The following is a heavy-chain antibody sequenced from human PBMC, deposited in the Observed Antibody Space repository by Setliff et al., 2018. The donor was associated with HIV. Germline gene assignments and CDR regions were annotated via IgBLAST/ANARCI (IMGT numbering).Heavy chain of an antibody. Sequence: PSETLSLTCTVSGDSISSGGYYWSWIRQPAGQGLEWIGRIYTSGNTNYNPSTNYNPSLKSRITISLETSRNQFSLRVTSVPATDTAVYYGTRQSPVAGSGAFDIWGQGTMVTVSS. J-gene: IGHJ3*02. CDR1: GDSISSGGYY. D-gene: IGHD6-19*01. CDR2: IYTSGNTNYNPST. CDR3: TRQSPVAGSGAFDI. V-gene: IGHV4-61*02.